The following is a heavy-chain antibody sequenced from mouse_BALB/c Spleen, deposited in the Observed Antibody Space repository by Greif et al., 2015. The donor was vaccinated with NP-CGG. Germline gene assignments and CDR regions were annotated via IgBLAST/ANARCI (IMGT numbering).Heavy chain of an antibody. D-gene: IGHD2-4*01. V-gene: IGHV1-9*01. J-gene: IGHJ3*01. CDR2: ILPGSGST. CDR1: GYTFSSYW. Sequence: QVQLQQSGAELMKPGASVKISCKATGYTFSSYWIEWVKQRPGHGLEWIGEILPGSGSTNYNEKFKGKATFTADTSSNTAYMQLSSLTSEDSAVYYCARGDYYDYDPFAYWGQGTLVTVSA. CDR3: ARGDYYDYDPFAY.